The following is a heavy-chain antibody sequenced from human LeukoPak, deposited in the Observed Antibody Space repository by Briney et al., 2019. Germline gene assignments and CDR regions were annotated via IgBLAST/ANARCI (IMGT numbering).Heavy chain of an antibody. V-gene: IGHV3-48*01. J-gene: IGHJ4*02. CDR3: ARDYVYAFDY. Sequence: PGGSLRLSCAASGFSFSSYSMNWVRQAPGKGLEWVSYISGSGNAKHYTDSVRGRFTISRDNAKNALYLQMNSLRAEDTAVYFCARDYVYAFDYWGQGPLVTVSS. CDR2: ISGSGNAK. CDR1: GFSFSSYS. D-gene: IGHD2/OR15-2a*01.